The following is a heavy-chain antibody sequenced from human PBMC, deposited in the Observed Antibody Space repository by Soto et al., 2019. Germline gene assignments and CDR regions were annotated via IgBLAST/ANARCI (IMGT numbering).Heavy chain of an antibody. D-gene: IGHD1-1*01. CDR3: ARWPQLEPRFDY. J-gene: IGHJ4*02. CDR1: GGSISSGAYY. CDR2: IYYSGST. Sequence: QVQLQESGPGLVKPSQTLSLTCTVSGGSISSGAYYWSWIRQYPGKGLEWIGYIYYSGSTYYNPSLKSRVTISVEPSKNRCSLKLSSVTAADTAVYYCARWPQLEPRFDYWGQGTLVTVSS. V-gene: IGHV4-31*03.